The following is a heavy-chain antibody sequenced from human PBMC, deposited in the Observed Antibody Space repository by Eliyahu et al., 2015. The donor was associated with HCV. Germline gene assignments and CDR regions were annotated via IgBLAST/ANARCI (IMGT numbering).Heavy chain of an antibody. D-gene: IGHD6-19*01. CDR1: GGSIPTSH. V-gene: IGHV4-59*01. Sequence: QVQLQESGPGLVKPSETLSLTCPVXGGSIPTSHXXGIRPPPGKRPEXIGDIHYXGGTNHNPPLKXRVTISVDTSKNQFSLKLTSVTAADTAVYYCASGGGGIAVAGTGGWFDPWGQGTLVTVSS. CDR3: ASGGGGIAVAGTGGWFDP. CDR2: IHYXGGT. J-gene: IGHJ5*02.